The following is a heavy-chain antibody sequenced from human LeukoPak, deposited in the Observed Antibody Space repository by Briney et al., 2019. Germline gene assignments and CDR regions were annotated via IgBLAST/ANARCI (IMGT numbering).Heavy chain of an antibody. CDR2: ISSSGGST. CDR1: GFTFSSFA. V-gene: IGHV3-23*01. J-gene: IGHJ4*02. Sequence: GGSLRLSCAASGFTFSSFAMSWVRQAPGKGLEWVSIISSSGGSTYYADSVKGRFTISRDNSKNTLFLQMNGLRAHDTAVYYCPKVIAKYFYERGGYHYFDYWGQGTLVTVSS. D-gene: IGHD3-22*01. CDR3: PKVIAKYFYERGGYHYFDY.